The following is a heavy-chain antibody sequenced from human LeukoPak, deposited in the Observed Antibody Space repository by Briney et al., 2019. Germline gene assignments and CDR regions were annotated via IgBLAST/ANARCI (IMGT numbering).Heavy chain of an antibody. CDR3: AREINDILTGFHY. J-gene: IGHJ4*02. CDR1: GYTFTSYA. D-gene: IGHD3-9*01. V-gene: IGHV1-3*01. Sequence: ASVKVSCMASGYTFTSYAMHWVRQAPGQGLEWMGWINAGNGNTKYSQKFQGRVTITRDTSASTAYMELSSLRSEDTAVYYCAREINDILTGFHYWGQGTLVTVSS. CDR2: INAGNGNT.